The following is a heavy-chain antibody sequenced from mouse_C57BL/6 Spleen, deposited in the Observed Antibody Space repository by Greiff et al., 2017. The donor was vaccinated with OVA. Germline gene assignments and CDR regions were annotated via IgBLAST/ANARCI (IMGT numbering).Heavy chain of an antibody. CDR3: ARAVTTEFDY. CDR2: ISSGSSTI. CDR1: GFTFSDYG. V-gene: IGHV5-17*01. J-gene: IGHJ2*01. D-gene: IGHD2-2*01. Sequence: DVMLVESGGGLVKPGGSLKLSCAASGFTFSDYGMHWVRQAPEKGLEWVAYISSGSSTIYYADTVKGRFTISRDNAKNTLFLQMTSLRSEDTAMYYCARAVTTEFDYWGQGTTLTVSS.